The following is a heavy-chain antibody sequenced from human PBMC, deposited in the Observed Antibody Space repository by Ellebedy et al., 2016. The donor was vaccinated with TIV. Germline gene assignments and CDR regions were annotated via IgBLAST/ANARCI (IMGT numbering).Heavy chain of an antibody. J-gene: IGHJ4*02. CDR2: INPSGGST. CDR1: GYTFTSYY. V-gene: IGHV1-46*01. D-gene: IGHD3-10*01. CDR3: ARGVALVTMVRGGYYFDY. Sequence: ASVKVSXXASGYTFTSYYMHWVRQAPGQGLEWMGIINPSGGSTSYAQKFQGRVTMTRDTSTSTVYVELSSLRSEDTAVYYCARGVALVTMVRGGYYFDYWGQGTLVTVSS.